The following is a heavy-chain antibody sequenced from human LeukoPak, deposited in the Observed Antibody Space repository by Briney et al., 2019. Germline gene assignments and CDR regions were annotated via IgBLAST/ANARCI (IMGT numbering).Heavy chain of an antibody. CDR1: GFPFSSYG. CDR2: LVYDARS. Sequence: GGSLRLSCAASGFPFSSYGMHWVRQAPGKGLEWVARLVYDARSDYANSVKGRFSNSRDDSKNTLFLDMSNLRVEDTALYYCARDLSAAFDFWGQGVLVTVSS. CDR3: ARDLSAAFDF. D-gene: IGHD6-19*01. J-gene: IGHJ4*02. V-gene: IGHV3-33*01.